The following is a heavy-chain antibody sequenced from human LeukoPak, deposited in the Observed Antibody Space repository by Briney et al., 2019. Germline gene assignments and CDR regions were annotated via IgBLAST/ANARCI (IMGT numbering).Heavy chain of an antibody. CDR3: AKGGATVIDY. V-gene: IGHV3-74*01. D-gene: IGHD4-17*01. J-gene: IGHJ4*02. CDR2: INSDGSST. CDR1: GFTFSNYW. Sequence: GGALRLSCAASGFTFSNYWMHWVRQAPGKGLVWVSRINSDGSSTTSADSVKGRFTISRDNAKNTLCLQMNSLRAEDTAVYYCAKGGATVIDYWGQGTLVTVSS.